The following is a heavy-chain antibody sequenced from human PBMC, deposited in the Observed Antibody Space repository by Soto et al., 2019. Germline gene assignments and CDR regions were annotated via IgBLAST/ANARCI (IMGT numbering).Heavy chain of an antibody. D-gene: IGHD6-19*01. V-gene: IGHV1-2*02. CDR2: INPNSGGP. J-gene: IGHJ3*02. CDR3: ARDRDGSFDAFDI. CDR1: GYTFTGYY. Sequence: QVQLVQSGAEVKKPGASVKVSCKASGYTFTGYYMNWVRQAPGQGLEWMGWINPNSGGPNYAQKFQGRVTMTRDTAISTAYMELSRLRSDDTAVYYWARDRDGSFDAFDIWGQGTMVAVSS.